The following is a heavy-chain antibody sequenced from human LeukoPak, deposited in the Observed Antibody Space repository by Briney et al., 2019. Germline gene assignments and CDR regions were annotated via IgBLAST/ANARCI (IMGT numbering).Heavy chain of an antibody. Sequence: GGSLRLSCAASGFTFTDFYMNWVRQAPGKGLEWVSSISSSSSYIYYADSVKGRFTISRDNAKNSLYLQMNSLRAEDTAVYYCARDRGQLVPAYWGQGTLVTVSS. V-gene: IGHV3-21*01. D-gene: IGHD6-13*01. CDR3: ARDRGQLVPAY. J-gene: IGHJ4*02. CDR2: ISSSSSYI. CDR1: GFTFTDFY.